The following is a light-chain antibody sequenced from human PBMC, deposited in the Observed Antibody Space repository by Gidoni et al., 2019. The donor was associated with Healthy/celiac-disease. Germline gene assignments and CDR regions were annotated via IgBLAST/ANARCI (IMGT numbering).Light chain of an antibody. CDR3: QQYNNWPPIT. Sequence: IVITQSPATLSVSPGERATLSCRASQGVSSNLAWYQQKPGQAPRLLIDGAATRATGSPARFSGSGSGTEFTLTISSLQSEDVAVYYCQQYNNWPPITFGQGTRLEIK. CDR2: GAA. CDR1: QGVSSN. V-gene: IGKV3-15*01. J-gene: IGKJ5*01.